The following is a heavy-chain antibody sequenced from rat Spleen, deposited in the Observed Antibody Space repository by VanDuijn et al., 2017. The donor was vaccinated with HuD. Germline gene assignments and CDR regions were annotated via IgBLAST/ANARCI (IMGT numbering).Heavy chain of an antibody. J-gene: IGHJ2*01. CDR2: ISYDGSRT. Sequence: EVQLVESGGDLVQPGRSLKLSCVASGFTFSNYGMAWVRQAPTKGLEWVAVISYDGSRTYYRDSVKGRFTISRDNAKTTLYLQMDSLRSEDTATYYCARQWDYWGQGVMVTVSS. CDR1: GFTFSNYG. V-gene: IGHV5-29*01. CDR3: ARQWDY.